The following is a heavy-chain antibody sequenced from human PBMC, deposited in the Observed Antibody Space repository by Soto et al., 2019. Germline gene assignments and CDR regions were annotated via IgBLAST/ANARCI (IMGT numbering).Heavy chain of an antibody. CDR3: ARENLFTIFGVVNHYGMDV. CDR2: ISYDGSNK. CDR1: GFTFSSYA. V-gene: IGHV3-30-3*01. J-gene: IGHJ6*02. D-gene: IGHD3-3*01. Sequence: GGSLRLSCAASGFTFSSYAMHWVRQAPGKGLEWVAVISYDGSNKYYADSVKGRFTISRDNSKNTLYLQMNSLRAEDTAVYYCARENLFTIFGVVNHYGMDVWGQGTTVTVSS.